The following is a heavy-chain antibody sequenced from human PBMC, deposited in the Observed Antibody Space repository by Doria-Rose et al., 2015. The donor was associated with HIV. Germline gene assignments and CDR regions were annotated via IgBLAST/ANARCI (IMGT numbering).Heavy chain of an antibody. J-gene: IGHJ4*02. D-gene: IGHD1-1*01. CDR3: AKSLSALNSFDY. CDR1: GFILNTYV. Sequence: VQLVQSGGGLVEPGGSLRLSCAASGFILNTYVMNWVRQAPGKGLEWVSSIRGSGDTYYSDSVKGRFTISRDNSKNTLFLQMNSLRAEDTAVYYCAKSLSALNSFDYWGQGT. V-gene: IGHV3-23*04. CDR2: IRGSGDT.